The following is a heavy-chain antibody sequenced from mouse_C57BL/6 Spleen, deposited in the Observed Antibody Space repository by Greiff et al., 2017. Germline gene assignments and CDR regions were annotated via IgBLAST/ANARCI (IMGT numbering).Heavy chain of an antibody. CDR3: ARTTVVATSPYYFDY. D-gene: IGHD1-1*01. CDR1: GYTFTGYW. J-gene: IGHJ2*01. Sequence: VQLQQSGAELMKPGASVKLSCKATGYTFTGYWIEWVKQRPGHGLEWIGEILPGSGSTNYTEKFKGKATFTADTSSNTAYMQLSSLTTEDSAIYYCARTTVVATSPYYFDYWGQGTTLTVSS. CDR2: ILPGSGST. V-gene: IGHV1-9*01.